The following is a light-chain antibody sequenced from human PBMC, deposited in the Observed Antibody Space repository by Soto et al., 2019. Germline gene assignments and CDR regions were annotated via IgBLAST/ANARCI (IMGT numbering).Light chain of an antibody. J-gene: IGKJ2*01. CDR2: DAS. CDR1: QTVRSNY. V-gene: IGKV3D-20*01. CDR3: QQYGTSPYT. Sequence: VLTQSPGTLSLYPGERATLSCRASQTVRSNYLAWYQQRPGLAPRLLIYDASSRAGGIPVRFSASGSGTDFTLTISRLEPEDFAVYYCQQYGTSPYTFGQGTKLEIK.